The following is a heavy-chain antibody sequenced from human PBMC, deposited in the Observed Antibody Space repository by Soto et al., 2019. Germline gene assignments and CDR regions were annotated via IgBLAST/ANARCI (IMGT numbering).Heavy chain of an antibody. Sequence: EVQLLESGGGLVQPGGSLRLSCAASGFTFSSYAMRWVRQAPVKGLEWVSAISGSGGSTYYADSVKGRLTISRDNSKNTLYLQMNSLRAEDTAVYYCARRGSVSYYDYWGQGTLVTVSS. CDR1: GFTFSSYA. CDR2: ISGSGGST. J-gene: IGHJ4*02. V-gene: IGHV3-23*01. CDR3: ARRGSVSYYDY. D-gene: IGHD6-19*01.